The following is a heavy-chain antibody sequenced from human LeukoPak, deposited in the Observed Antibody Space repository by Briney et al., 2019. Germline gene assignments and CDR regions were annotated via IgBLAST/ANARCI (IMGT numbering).Heavy chain of an antibody. CDR1: GFTFSSYA. J-gene: IGHJ3*02. D-gene: IGHD5-24*01. CDR2: ISYDGSNK. CDR3: ARDQFAAYDAFDI. Sequence: GGSLRLSCAASGFTFSSYAMHWVRQAPGKGLEWVAVISYDGSNKYYADSVKGRFTISRDNSKNTLYLQMNSLRAEDTAVYYCARDQFAAYDAFDIWGQGTMVTVSS. V-gene: IGHV3-30-3*01.